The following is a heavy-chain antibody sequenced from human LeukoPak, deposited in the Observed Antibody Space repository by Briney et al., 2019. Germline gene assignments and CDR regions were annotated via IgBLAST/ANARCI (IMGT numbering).Heavy chain of an antibody. V-gene: IGHV1-2*02. J-gene: IGHJ3*02. D-gene: IGHD3-22*01. CDR3: ARETYYYDSSGAFDI. CDR2: INPNSGGT. Sequence: GASVKVSCKASGYTFTSYGISWVRQAPGQGLEWMGWINPNSGGTNYAQKFQGRVTMTRDTSISTAYMELSRLRSDDTAVYYCARETYYYDSSGAFDIWGQGTMVTVSS. CDR1: GYTFTSYG.